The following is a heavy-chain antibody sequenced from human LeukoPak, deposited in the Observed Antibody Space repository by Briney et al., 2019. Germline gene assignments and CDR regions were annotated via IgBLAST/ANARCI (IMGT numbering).Heavy chain of an antibody. D-gene: IGHD3-10*01. CDR1: GGSFSGYY. V-gene: IGHV4-34*01. J-gene: IGHJ5*02. CDR2: INHSGST. Sequence: SETLSLTCAVYGGSFSGYYWSWIRQPPGKGLEWIGEINHSGSTNYNPSLKSRVTISVDTSKNQFSLKLSSVTAADTAVYYCARFGVRFEEVNYPWFDPWGQGTLVTVSS. CDR3: ARFGVRFEEVNYPWFDP.